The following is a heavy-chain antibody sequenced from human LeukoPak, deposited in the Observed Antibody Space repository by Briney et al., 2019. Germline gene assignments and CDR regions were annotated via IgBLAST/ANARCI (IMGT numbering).Heavy chain of an antibody. CDR1: GGTFSSYA. V-gene: IGHV1-69*01. CDR3: ASSLGEYYDSSGYSY. CDR2: IIPIFGTA. D-gene: IGHD3-22*01. Sequence: SVKVSCKASGGTFSSYAISWVRQAPGQGLEWMGGIIPIFGTANYAQKFQGRVTITADESTSTAYMELSSLRSEDMAVYYCASSLGEYYDSSGYSYWGQGTLVTVSS. J-gene: IGHJ4*02.